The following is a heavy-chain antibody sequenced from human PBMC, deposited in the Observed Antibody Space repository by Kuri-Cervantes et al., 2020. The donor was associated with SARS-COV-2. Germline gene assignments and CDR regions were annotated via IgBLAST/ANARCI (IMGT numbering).Heavy chain of an antibody. CDR1: GGSISSSNW. Sequence: SETLSLTCAVSGGSISSSNWWSWVRQPPGKGLEWSGEIYHSGSTNYNPSLKSRVTISVDKSKNQFSLKLSSVTAADTAVYYCARTYSSSSLFYDYWGQGTLVTVSS. V-gene: IGHV4-4*02. CDR2: IYHSGST. J-gene: IGHJ4*02. D-gene: IGHD6-6*01. CDR3: ARTYSSSSLFYDY.